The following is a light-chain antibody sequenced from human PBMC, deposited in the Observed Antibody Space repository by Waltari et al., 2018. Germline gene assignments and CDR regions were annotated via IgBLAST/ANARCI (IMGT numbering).Light chain of an antibody. CDR1: QSVNDH. J-gene: IGKJ4*01. Sequence: EVVMTPSPATLSVSPGERVTLSCRASQSVNDHLAWYQQKPGQAPRLLIYSASTRATGIPARFSGSGSGTEFTLTISSLQSEDFAIYYCQQYDNWPPLTFGGGTRLQIK. CDR2: SAS. V-gene: IGKV3-15*01. CDR3: QQYDNWPPLT.